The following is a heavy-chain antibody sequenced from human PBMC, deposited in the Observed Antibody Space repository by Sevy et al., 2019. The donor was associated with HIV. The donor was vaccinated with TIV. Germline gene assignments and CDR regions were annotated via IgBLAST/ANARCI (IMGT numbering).Heavy chain of an antibody. J-gene: IGHJ4*02. CDR1: GFTLSSYW. CDR3: ARDLYSGSYYENY. CDR2: IKQDGSGK. V-gene: IGHV3-7*01. Sequence: GGSLRLSCAASGFTLSSYWMSWVRQAPGKGLEWGANIKQDGSGKYYVESVKGRFTISRDNAKNSLYLQMNSLRAEETAVYYCARDLYSGSYYENYWGQGTLVTVSS. D-gene: IGHD1-26*01.